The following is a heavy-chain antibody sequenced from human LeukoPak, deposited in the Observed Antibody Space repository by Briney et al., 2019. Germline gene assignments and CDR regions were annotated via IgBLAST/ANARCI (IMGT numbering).Heavy chain of an antibody. J-gene: IGHJ4*02. CDR3: ARDIAYDSSGYYSPHFDY. V-gene: IGHV4-4*07. CDR2: IYTSGST. CDR1: GGSISSYY. D-gene: IGHD3-22*01. Sequence: SETLSLTCTVSGGSISSYYWSWIRQPAGKGLEWIGRIYTSGSTNYNPSLKSRVTMSVDTSKNQFSLKLSSVTAEDTAVYYCARDIAYDSSGYYSPHFDYWGQGTLVTVSS.